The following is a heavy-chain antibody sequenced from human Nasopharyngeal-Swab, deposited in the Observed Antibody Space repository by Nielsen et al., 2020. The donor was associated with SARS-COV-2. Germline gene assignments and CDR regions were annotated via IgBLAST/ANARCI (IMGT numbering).Heavy chain of an antibody. V-gene: IGHV4-59*01. CDR3: ASGSRQFDY. CDR2: IYYSGST. J-gene: IGHJ4*02. CDR1: GGSISSYY. Sequence: SETLSLTCTVSGGSISSYYWSWIRQPPGTGLGWMGYIYYSGSTNYNPSLKSRVTISVDTSKNQFPLKLSSVTAADTAVYYCASGSRQFDYWGQGTLVTVSS.